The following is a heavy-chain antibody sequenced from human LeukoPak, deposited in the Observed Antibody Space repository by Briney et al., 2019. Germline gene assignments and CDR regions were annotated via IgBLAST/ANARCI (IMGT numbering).Heavy chain of an antibody. J-gene: IGHJ5*02. D-gene: IGHD3-10*01. Sequence: PGGSLRLSCAASGFMFNTYWMTWVRQAPGRGLEWVANINQDGSQKYSEDSVKGRFTISRDNAKSSLYLQMNSLRAEDTAVYYCVRGSSGTAVRGISWAWFDPWGQGTLVTVSS. CDR1: GFMFNTYW. CDR3: VRGSSGTAVRGISWAWFDP. CDR2: INQDGSQK. V-gene: IGHV3-7*05.